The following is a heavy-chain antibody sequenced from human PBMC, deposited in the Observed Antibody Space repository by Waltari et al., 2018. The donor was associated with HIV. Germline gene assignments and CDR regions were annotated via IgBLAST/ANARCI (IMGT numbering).Heavy chain of an antibody. CDR1: VSTLRSYS. Sequence: QVQLVQSGAGVQKPGSSVKVSCQASVSTLRSYSISWVRQATGQGLEWMGGIIPVFGTTNYAQKFQGRVTSTADESTSTAYRELSSLRSEDTAVYYCASPISPGGMYYYGMDVWGQGTTVTVSS. J-gene: IGHJ6*02. D-gene: IGHD3-16*01. CDR2: IIPVFGTT. V-gene: IGHV1-69*12. CDR3: ASPISPGGMYYYGMDV.